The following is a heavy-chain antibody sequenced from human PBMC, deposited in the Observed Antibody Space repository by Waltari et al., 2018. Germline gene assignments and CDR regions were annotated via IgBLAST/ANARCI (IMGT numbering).Heavy chain of an antibody. CDR3: ATGGDYDEFALHYFRGLDV. Sequence: QVQLVQSEAEVMKPGASVKVSCKVSGNSITQSPMHWARQAPGKGLEWLGSFDAEDGEVTYAQGVRYRVTMTEDRSTNTAYMELSSLRLEDTAVYYCATGGDYDEFALHYFRGLDVWGQGTTVIVAS. CDR1: GNSITQSP. J-gene: IGHJ6*02. D-gene: IGHD4-17*01. CDR2: FDAEDGEV. V-gene: IGHV1-24*01.